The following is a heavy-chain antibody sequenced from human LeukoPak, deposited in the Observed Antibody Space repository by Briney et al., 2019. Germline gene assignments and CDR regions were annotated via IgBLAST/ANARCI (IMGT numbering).Heavy chain of an antibody. CDR3: ARGTPLYDFWSGYSLLDY. CDR1: GDSFSSSSHY. V-gene: IGHV4-39*07. Sequence: PSETLSLTCTVSGDSFSSSSHYWGWLRQPPGRGLEWIGSIRNSGNTYYSPSLKSRVTISVDRSKNQFSLKLSSVTAADTAVYYCARGTPLYDFWSGYSLLDYWGQGTLVTVSS. D-gene: IGHD3-3*01. CDR2: IRNSGNT. J-gene: IGHJ4*02.